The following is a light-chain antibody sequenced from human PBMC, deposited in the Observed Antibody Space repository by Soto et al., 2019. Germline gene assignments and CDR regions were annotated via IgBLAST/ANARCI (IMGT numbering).Light chain of an antibody. CDR3: QQYGSSPYT. V-gene: IGKV3-20*01. Sequence: EIVLTHSPGTLSLSPGERATLSCRASQSVSSSYLAWYQHKPGQAPRLLIYGASSRATGIPDRFSGSGSGTDFTLTISRLEPEDFAVYYCQQYGSSPYTFGQGTKLEIK. CDR1: QSVSSSY. J-gene: IGKJ2*01. CDR2: GAS.